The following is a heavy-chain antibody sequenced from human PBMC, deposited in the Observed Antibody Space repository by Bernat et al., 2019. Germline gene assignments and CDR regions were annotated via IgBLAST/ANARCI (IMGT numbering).Heavy chain of an antibody. J-gene: IGHJ4*02. Sequence: EVHLVESGGGLVKPGGSLRLSCAGSGFTFSNAWMNWVRQAPGKGLEWVGRIKSKPNGGTTDYAAPVSGRFTISRDNSKSKVYLKMNSLKTEDTAVYCCSTGGYYMDYWGQGTLVTVSS. CDR2: IKSKPNGGTT. D-gene: IGHD6-25*01. V-gene: IGHV3-15*07. CDR3: STGGYYMDY. CDR1: GFTFSNAW.